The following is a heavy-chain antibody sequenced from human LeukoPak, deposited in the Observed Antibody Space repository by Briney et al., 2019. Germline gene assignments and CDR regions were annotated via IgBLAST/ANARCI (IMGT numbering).Heavy chain of an antibody. D-gene: IGHD4-23*01. V-gene: IGHV4-30-2*01. J-gene: IGHJ4*02. CDR2: FYHSGST. CDR3: ARVRREANYGGAFDY. CDR1: GGSISSGGYS. Sequence: SQTLSLTCAVSGGSISSGGYSWSWIRQPPGKGLEWIGYFYHSGSTYYNPSLKSRVTISVDRSKNQFSLKLSSVTAADTAVYYCARVRREANYGGAFDYWGQGTLVTVSS.